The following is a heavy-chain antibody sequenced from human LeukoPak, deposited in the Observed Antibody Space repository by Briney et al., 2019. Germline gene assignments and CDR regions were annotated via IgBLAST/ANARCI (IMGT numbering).Heavy chain of an antibody. CDR3: ARRAGLDVSAAAGQFDY. V-gene: IGHV5-51*01. J-gene: IGHJ4*02. D-gene: IGHD6-13*01. Sequence: GESLKISCKGSGYSFTSYWIGWVRQMPGKGLEWMGIIYPGDSDTRYSPSFQGQVTISADKSISTAYLQWSSLKASDTAMYYCARRAGLDVSAAAGQFDYWGQGTLVTVSS. CDR2: IYPGDSDT. CDR1: GYSFTSYW.